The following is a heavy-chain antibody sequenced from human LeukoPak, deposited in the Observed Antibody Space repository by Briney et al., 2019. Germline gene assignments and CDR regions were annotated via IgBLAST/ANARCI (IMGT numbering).Heavy chain of an antibody. CDR2: IIPIFGTA. D-gene: IGHD2-8*01. CDR3: AREIVGRPDCTNGVCSPRRGMIFDY. CDR1: GGTFSSYA. Sequence: GASVKVSCKASGGTFSSYAISWVRQAPGQGLERMGGIIPIFGTANYAQKFQGRVTITADKSTSTAYMELSSLRSEDTAVYYCAREIVGRPDCTNGVCSPRRGMIFDYWGQGTLVTVSS. V-gene: IGHV1-69*06. J-gene: IGHJ4*02.